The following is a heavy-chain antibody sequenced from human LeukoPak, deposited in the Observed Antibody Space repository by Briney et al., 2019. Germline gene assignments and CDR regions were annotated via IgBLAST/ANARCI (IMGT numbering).Heavy chain of an antibody. J-gene: IGHJ4*02. Sequence: PSETLSLTCTVSGGSISSYYWSWIRQPPGKGLEWIGYIYTSGSTNYNPSLKSRVTISVDTSKNQFSLKLSSVAAADTAAYYCARKLSTTGPVDYWGQGTLVTVSS. V-gene: IGHV4-4*09. CDR2: IYTSGST. CDR1: GGSISSYY. CDR3: ARKLSTTGPVDY. D-gene: IGHD1-1*01.